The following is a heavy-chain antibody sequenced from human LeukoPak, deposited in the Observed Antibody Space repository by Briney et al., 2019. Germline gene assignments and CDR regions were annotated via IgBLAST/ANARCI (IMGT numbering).Heavy chain of an antibody. CDR3: ARSYYYDSSGYFPFDAFDI. V-gene: IGHV5-51*01. J-gene: IGHJ3*02. Sequence: GESLKISCKGSGYSFTSYWIGWVRQMPGKGLEWMGIIYPGDSDTRYSPSFQGQATISADKSISTAYLQWSSLKASDTAMYYCARSYYYDSSGYFPFDAFDIWGRGTMVTVSS. CDR2: IYPGDSDT. CDR1: GYSFTSYW. D-gene: IGHD3-22*01.